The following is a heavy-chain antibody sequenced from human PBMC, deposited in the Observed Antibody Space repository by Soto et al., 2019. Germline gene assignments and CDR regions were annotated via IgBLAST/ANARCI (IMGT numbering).Heavy chain of an antibody. J-gene: IGHJ4*02. CDR3: ARDGSYQCF. D-gene: IGHD3-16*02. CDR2: IKQDGSEK. CDR1: GFTFSGYW. V-gene: IGHV3-7*01. Sequence: QPGGSLRLSCAASGFTFSGYWMSWVRQAPGKGLEWVANIKQDGSEKYYVDSVKGRFTISRDNAKNSLYLQMNSLRAEDTAVYYCARDGSYQCFGGQGTLVTVSS.